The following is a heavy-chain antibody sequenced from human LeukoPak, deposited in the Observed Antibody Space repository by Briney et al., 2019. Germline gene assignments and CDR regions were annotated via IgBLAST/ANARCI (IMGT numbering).Heavy chain of an antibody. V-gene: IGHV1-3*01. CDR3: AKDPRHRLVWFGEETHFYYMDV. D-gene: IGHD3-10*01. CDR2: INAGNGNT. Sequence: GASVKVSCKASGYTFTSYAMHWVRQAPGQRLEWMGWINAGNGNTKYSQEFQGRVTITRDTSTSTAYMELRSLRSDDTAVYYCAKDPRHRLVWFGEETHFYYMDVWGKGTTVTISS. J-gene: IGHJ6*03. CDR1: GYTFTSYA.